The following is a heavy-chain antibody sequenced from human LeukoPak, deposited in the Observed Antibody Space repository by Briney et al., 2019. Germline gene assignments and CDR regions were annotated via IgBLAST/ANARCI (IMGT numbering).Heavy chain of an antibody. J-gene: IGHJ4*02. CDR3: ARRYCSGGSCGYFDY. Sequence: ASVKVSCKASGYTFTSYGISWVRQAPGQGLEWMGIINPSGGSTSYAQKFQGRVTMTRDMSTSTVYMELSSLRSEDTAVYYCARRYCSGGSCGYFDYWGQGTLVTVSS. CDR2: INPSGGST. CDR1: GYTFTSYG. V-gene: IGHV1-46*01. D-gene: IGHD2-15*01.